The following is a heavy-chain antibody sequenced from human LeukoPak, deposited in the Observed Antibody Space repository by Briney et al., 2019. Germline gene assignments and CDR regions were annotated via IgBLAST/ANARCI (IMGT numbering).Heavy chain of an antibody. CDR2: IHQDRIER. Sequence: GGSLRLSCAASGFTFSTYWMSWVRQVPGKGLEWVANIHQDRIERYYVDSVKGRFTISRDNAKNMLYLQMNTLRAEDTAVYYCARGLTIFGVVNDGLDIWGQGTKVTVSS. D-gene: IGHD3-3*01. V-gene: IGHV3-7*01. CDR1: GFTFSTYW. CDR3: ARGLTIFGVVNDGLDI. J-gene: IGHJ3*02.